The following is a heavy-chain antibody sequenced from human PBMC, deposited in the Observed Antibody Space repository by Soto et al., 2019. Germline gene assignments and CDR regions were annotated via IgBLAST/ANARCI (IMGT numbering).Heavy chain of an antibody. D-gene: IGHD6-19*01. CDR2: IYSGGST. Sequence: EVQLVESGGGLVQPGGSLRLSCAASGFTVSSNYMSWVRQAPGKGLEWVSVIYSGGSTYYADSVKGRFTISRDNSKNTLYLQMNSLRAEDTAVYYCARVKGVADWYFDLWGRGTLVTVSS. V-gene: IGHV3-66*01. CDR3: ARVKGVADWYFDL. J-gene: IGHJ2*01. CDR1: GFTVSSNY.